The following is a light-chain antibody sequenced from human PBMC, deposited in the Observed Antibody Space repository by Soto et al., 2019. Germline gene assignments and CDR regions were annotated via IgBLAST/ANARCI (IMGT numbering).Light chain of an antibody. CDR3: CSYAGSYSVV. CDR2: DVS. CDR1: SSDVGGYNY. Sequence: QSALTQPPSVSESPGQSVTISCTGTSSDVGGYNYVSWYQQHPGKAPKLMIYDVSKRPSGVPDRFSGSKSGNRASLTISGLQAEDEADYYCCSYAGSYSVVFGGGTKLTVL. V-gene: IGLV2-11*01. J-gene: IGLJ2*01.